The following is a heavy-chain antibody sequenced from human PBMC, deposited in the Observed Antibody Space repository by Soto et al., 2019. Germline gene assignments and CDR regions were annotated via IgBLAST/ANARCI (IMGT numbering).Heavy chain of an antibody. V-gene: IGHV3-48*03. D-gene: IGHD3-16*01. CDR1: GFTVSRYE. CDR2: ISNSGSTI. Sequence: VQLVESGGGLVQPGGSLRLSCAASGFTVSRYEMDWVRQAPGKGLEWVSYISNSGSTIYYADSAKGRFTISRDNAKNSLYLQMNSLRAEDTAVYYCARESVGGHDAFDIWGQGTTVIVSS. J-gene: IGHJ3*02. CDR3: ARESVGGHDAFDI.